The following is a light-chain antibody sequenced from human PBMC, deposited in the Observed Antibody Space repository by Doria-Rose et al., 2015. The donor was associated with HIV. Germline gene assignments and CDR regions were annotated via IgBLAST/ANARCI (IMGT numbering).Light chain of an antibody. V-gene: IGKV3-20*01. J-gene: IGKJ1*01. CDR1: QSLSSTY. CDR3: HQYGTSWT. Sequence: TQSPGTLSLSPGERATLSCRASQSLSSTYLAWYQQKPGQAPSLLIYDGSTRATGIPDRFSASRSGTDFTLTINRLEPEDFALYYCHQYGTSWTFGQGTKVEI. CDR2: DGS.